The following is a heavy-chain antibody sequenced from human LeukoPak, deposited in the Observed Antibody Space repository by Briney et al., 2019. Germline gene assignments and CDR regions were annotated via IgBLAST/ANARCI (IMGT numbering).Heavy chain of an antibody. J-gene: IGHJ4*02. D-gene: IGHD4-17*01. CDR2: IKQDGSEK. CDR3: ARAPYGDYADY. V-gene: IGHV3-7*01. CDR1: GFTFSSYW. Sequence: GGSLRLSCAASGFTFSSYWMSWVRQAAGKGLEWVANIKQDGSEKYYVDSVKGRFTISRDNAKNSLYLQMNSLRAEDTAVYYCARAPYGDYADYWGQGTLVTVSS.